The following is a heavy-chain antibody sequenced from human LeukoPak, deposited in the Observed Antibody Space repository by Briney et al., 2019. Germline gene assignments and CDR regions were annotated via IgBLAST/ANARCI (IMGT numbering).Heavy chain of an antibody. CDR1: GFTFSSYA. V-gene: IGHV3-23*01. CDR3: AKDGGYSGYEEVDY. CDR2: ISGSGGST. J-gene: IGHJ4*02. Sequence: PGGSLRLSCAASGFTFSSYAMSWVRQAPGKGLEWVSAISGSGGSTYYAGSVKGRFTISRDNSKNTLYLQMNSLRAEDTAVYYCAKDGGYSGYEEVDYWGQGTLVTVSS. D-gene: IGHD5-12*01.